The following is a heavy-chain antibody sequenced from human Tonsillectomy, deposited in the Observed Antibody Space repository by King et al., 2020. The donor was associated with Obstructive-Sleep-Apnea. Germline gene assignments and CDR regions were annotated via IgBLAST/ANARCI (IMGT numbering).Heavy chain of an antibody. CDR2: ISPNRGGT. CDR1: GYTFTGYY. V-gene: IGHV1-2*02. Sequence: QLVQSGAEVKKPGASVKVSCKASGYTFTGYYMHWVRQAPGQGLEVMGGISPNRGGTNYTQEFQGRVTMTRDTSISTAYMELSSLRSDDTAVYFCARDRDQYSSSTFQHWGQGTLVTVSS. J-gene: IGHJ1*01. D-gene: IGHD6-6*01. CDR3: ARDRDQYSSSTFQH.